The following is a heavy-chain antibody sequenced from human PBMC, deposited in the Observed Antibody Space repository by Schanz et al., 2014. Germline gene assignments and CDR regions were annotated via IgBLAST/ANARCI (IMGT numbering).Heavy chain of an antibody. J-gene: IGHJ4*02. CDR1: GFTFSSYA. CDR3: AKGRMTATNFFDS. Sequence: QVQLVESGGGVVQPGRSLRLSCAASGFTFSSYAMHWVRQAPGKGLEWVAFISYDGSFEDYLDSVKGRFIISRDSSKNTLFLQMNSLRAEDTAVYYCAKGRMTATNFFDSWGQGTLVTVSS. CDR2: ISYDGSFE. V-gene: IGHV3-30*14. D-gene: IGHD1-7*01.